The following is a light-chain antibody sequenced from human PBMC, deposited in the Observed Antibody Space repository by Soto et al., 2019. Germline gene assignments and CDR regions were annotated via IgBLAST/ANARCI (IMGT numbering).Light chain of an antibody. CDR2: DAS. Sequence: IVLTQSPGTLSLSPGERATLSCRASQSVGSNFLAWYQQKPGQAPSLLIYDASNRATGIPARFSGSGSGTDFTLTISRLEPEDFAVYYCQQYGSSPWTFGQGTKVDIK. CDR1: QSVGSNF. CDR3: QQYGSSPWT. V-gene: IGKV3-20*01. J-gene: IGKJ1*01.